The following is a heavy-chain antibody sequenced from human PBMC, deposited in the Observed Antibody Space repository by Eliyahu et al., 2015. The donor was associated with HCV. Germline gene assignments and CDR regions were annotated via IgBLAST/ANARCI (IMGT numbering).Heavy chain of an antibody. CDR2: ISYDGSNK. J-gene: IGHJ3*02. Sequence: QVQLVESGGGVVQPGRSLRLSCAASGFXXXXYGMHWVRQAPGKGLEWVAVISYDGSNKYYADSVKGRFTISRDNSKNTLYLQMNSLRAEDTAVYYCARERSGELIPAAFDIWGQGTMVTVSS. CDR3: ARERSGELIPAAFDI. D-gene: IGHD3-10*01. CDR1: GFXXXXYG. V-gene: IGHV3-30*03.